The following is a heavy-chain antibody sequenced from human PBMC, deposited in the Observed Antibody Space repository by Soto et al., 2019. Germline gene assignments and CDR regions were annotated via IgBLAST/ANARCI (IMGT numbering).Heavy chain of an antibody. CDR2: IRPSGGST. Sequence: ASVKVSCKASGYTFTSYYMHWVRQAPGQGLEWMGIIRPSGGSTTYAQKFQGRVTMTRDTSTSTVYMQMNSLKTEDTAVYYCTREERITMTLGYYGMDVWGQGTTVTVSS. CDR3: TREERITMTLGYYGMDV. V-gene: IGHV1-46*03. CDR1: GYTFTSYY. D-gene: IGHD3-22*01. J-gene: IGHJ6*02.